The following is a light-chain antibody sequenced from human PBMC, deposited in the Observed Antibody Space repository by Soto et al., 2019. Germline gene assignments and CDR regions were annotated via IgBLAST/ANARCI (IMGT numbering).Light chain of an antibody. CDR1: QSIINW. V-gene: IGKV1-5*03. Sequence: DIQMTQTPSTLSASAGDRATITCRASQSIINWLAWYQQKPGIAPKLLIYQASNLDPGVPARFSGSGSGTEFTLTISSLQPDDFATYYCKQYDSYSLTFGGGTKVEIK. CDR3: KQYDSYSLT. CDR2: QAS. J-gene: IGKJ4*01.